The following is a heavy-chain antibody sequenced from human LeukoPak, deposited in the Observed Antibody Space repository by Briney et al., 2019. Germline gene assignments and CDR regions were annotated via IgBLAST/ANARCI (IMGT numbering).Heavy chain of an antibody. J-gene: IGHJ4*02. CDR1: GYTFTSYG. D-gene: IGHD2-15*01. CDR3: ARSGYCSGGSCYKRKYYFDY. Sequence: GASVKVSCKASGYTFTSYGIGWVRQAPGQGLEWMGWISAYNGNTNYAQKLQGRVTMTTDTSTSTAYMELRSLRSDDTAVYYCARSGYCSGGSCYKRKYYFDYWGQGTLVTVSS. V-gene: IGHV1-18*01. CDR2: ISAYNGNT.